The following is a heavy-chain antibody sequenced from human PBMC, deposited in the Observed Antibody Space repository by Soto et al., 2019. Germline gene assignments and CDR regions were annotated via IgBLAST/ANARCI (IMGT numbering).Heavy chain of an antibody. Sequence: EVQLVQSGGGLVQPGGSLRLSCVGSGFTFTDFYMNWVRQAPGKGLEWVANIRPDGSETNYVESVKGRFTTSRDNAKNSLFLQMNSLRADDPAVYYCAGWGGHDYNYWGQGILVNVSS. CDR3: AGWGGHDYNY. CDR2: IRPDGSET. D-gene: IGHD4-4*01. V-gene: IGHV3-7*03. CDR1: GFTFTDFY. J-gene: IGHJ4*02.